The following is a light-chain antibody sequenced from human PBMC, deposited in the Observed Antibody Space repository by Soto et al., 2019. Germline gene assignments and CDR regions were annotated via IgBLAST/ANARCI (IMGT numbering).Light chain of an antibody. CDR1: SSDVGSYNL. Sequence: QSALTQPASVSGSPGQSITISCTGTSSDVGSYNLVSWYQQYPGKAPKLMIYEGSKRPSGVSNRFSGSKSGNTASLTISGLQAEDEADYYCCSHAGTNVVFGGGTKLTVL. V-gene: IGLV2-23*01. CDR3: CSHAGTNVV. CDR2: EGS. J-gene: IGLJ2*01.